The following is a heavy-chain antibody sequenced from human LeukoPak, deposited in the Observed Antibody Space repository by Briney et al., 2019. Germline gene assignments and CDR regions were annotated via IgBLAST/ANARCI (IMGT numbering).Heavy chain of an antibody. CDR1: GGSISSGDYY. D-gene: IGHD1-1*01. J-gene: IGHJ3*02. CDR2: IYYSGST. Sequence: SETLSLTCTVSGGSISSGDYYWSWIRQPPGKGLEWIGYIYYSGSTYYNPSLKSRVTISVDTSKNQFSLKLSSVTAADTAVYYCARVNNWNDAGAFGIWGQGTMVTVSS. CDR3: ARVNNWNDAGAFGI. V-gene: IGHV4-30-4*08.